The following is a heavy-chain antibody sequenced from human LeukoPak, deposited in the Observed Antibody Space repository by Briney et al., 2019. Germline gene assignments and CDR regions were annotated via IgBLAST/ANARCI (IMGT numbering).Heavy chain of an antibody. CDR3: ARHLDSYGYNVGDY. CDR1: GGSFSGYY. Sequence: SETLSLTCAVYGGSFSGYYWSWIRQPPGKGLEWIGYIYYSGSTNCNPSLKSRVTISVDTSKNQFSLKLTSMTAADTAVYYCARHLDSYGYNVGDYWGQGTLVTVSS. D-gene: IGHD5-18*01. CDR2: IYYSGST. V-gene: IGHV4-59*08. J-gene: IGHJ4*02.